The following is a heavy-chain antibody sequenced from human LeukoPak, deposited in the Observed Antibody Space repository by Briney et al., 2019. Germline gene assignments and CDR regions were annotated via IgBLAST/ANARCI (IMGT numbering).Heavy chain of an antibody. V-gene: IGHV3-23*01. D-gene: IGHD2-8*01. J-gene: IGHJ4*02. Sequence: GGSLRLSCAASRFTFTRHAMSWVRQAPGKGLEWVSTTGLESVHTLCADSVQGRFTVSRDNSRNTLDLQMDNLTVDDTAVYYCLRMNNGASYYDYWGQGTLVTVSS. CDR2: TGLESVHT. CDR1: RFTFTRHA. CDR3: LRMNNGASYYDY.